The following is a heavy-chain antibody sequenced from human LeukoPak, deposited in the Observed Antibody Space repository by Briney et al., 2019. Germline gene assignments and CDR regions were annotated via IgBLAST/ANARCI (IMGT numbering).Heavy chain of an antibody. Sequence: PGGSLRLSCADSAFTFSNFWMTWVRQAPGKGLEWVANINQDGSEKYYVDSVKGRFTISRDNTKNSLYLQMNSLRAEDTAMSYLAEHHLWSFYWGGQGTLVTVSS. CDR3: AEHHLWSFYW. J-gene: IGHJ4*02. D-gene: IGHD3-9*01. V-gene: IGHV3-7*01. CDR1: AFTFSNFW. CDR2: INQDGSEK.